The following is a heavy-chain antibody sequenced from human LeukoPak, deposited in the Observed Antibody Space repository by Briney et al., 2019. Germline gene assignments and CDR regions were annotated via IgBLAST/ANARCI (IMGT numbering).Heavy chain of an antibody. CDR2: ISSSSSYL. CDR3: ARGETYYYDSSGYYQRNNFGY. J-gene: IGHJ4*02. D-gene: IGHD3-22*01. Sequence: GGSLRLSCAASGFTFSSYSMNWVRQAPGKGLEWVSSISSSSSYLYYADSLKGRFTISRDNAKNSLYLQMNSLRAEHTAVYYCARGETYYYDSSGYYQRNNFGYWGQGTLVTVSS. V-gene: IGHV3-21*01. CDR1: GFTFSSYS.